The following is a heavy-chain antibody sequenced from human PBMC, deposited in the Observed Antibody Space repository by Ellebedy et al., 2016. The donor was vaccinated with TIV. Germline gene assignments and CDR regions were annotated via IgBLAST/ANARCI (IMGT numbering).Heavy chain of an antibody. Sequence: GESLKISCAASGFAVNSYYITWARLAPGKGLDWVSVIFTSDITSYADSVRGRFTISRDTYKNTVSLQMNSLRVEDTAIYYGAVVDFCWGQGTLVTVSS. V-gene: IGHV3-53*01. CDR3: AVVDFC. CDR2: IFTSDIT. D-gene: IGHD2-15*01. CDR1: GFAVNSYY. J-gene: IGHJ4*02.